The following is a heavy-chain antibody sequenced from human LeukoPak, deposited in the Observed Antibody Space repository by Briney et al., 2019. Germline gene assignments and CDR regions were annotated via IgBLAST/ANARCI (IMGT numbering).Heavy chain of an antibody. CDR1: GGSFSGYY. V-gene: IGHV4-34*01. CDR2: INHSGST. CDR3: ARGGIAVAGIDYFDY. Sequence: SETLSLTCAVYGGSFSGYYWSWIRQPPGKGLEWIGEINHSGSTYYNPSLKSRVTISIDTSKNQFSLKLSSVTAADTAVYYCARGGIAVAGIDYFDYWGQGTLVTVSS. J-gene: IGHJ4*02. D-gene: IGHD6-19*01.